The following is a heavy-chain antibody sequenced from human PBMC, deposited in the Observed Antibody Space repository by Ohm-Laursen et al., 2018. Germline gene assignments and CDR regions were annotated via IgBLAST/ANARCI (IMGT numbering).Heavy chain of an antibody. CDR2: MNPNSGNT. CDR1: GYTFTSYD. J-gene: IGHJ5*02. Sequence: ASVKVSCKASGYTFTSYDINWVRQATGQGLEWMGWMNPNSGNTGYAQKLQGRVTMTTDTSTSTAYMELRSLRSDDTAVYYCARDLPGYCSSTSCPGWFDPWGQGTLVTVSS. V-gene: IGHV1-8*01. CDR3: ARDLPGYCSSTSCPGWFDP. D-gene: IGHD2-2*01.